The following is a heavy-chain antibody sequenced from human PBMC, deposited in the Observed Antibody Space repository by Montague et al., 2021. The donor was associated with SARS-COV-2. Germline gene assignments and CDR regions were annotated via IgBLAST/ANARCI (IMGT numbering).Heavy chain of an antibody. Sequence: SLRLSCAAPEFSFSDYDMAWVRQAPGKGPEWVAYISSGGTEPYYADSVRGRFTISRDNAKKSLHLQMNSLTAADAAVYYCARASNSAVSIGYYYYGQDVWGQGTTVTVSS. CDR1: EFSFSDYD. V-gene: IGHV3-11*04. CDR2: ISSGGTEP. CDR3: ARASNSAVSIGYYYYGQDV. D-gene: IGHD1-7*01. J-gene: IGHJ6*02.